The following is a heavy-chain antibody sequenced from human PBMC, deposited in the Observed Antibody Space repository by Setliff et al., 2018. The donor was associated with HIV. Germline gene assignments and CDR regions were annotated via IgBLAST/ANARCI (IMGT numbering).Heavy chain of an antibody. V-gene: IGHV3-53*01. CDR3: ARVGYSSSWYWAGAFDI. CDR1: GFTVSSNY. CDR2: IYSGGST. J-gene: IGHJ3*02. D-gene: IGHD6-13*01. Sequence: GGSLRLSCAASGFTVSSNYMSWVRQAPGKGLEWVSAIYSGGSTYYADSVKGRFTISRDNSKNTLYLQMNSLRAEDTAVYYCARVGYSSSWYWAGAFDIWGQGTMVTVS.